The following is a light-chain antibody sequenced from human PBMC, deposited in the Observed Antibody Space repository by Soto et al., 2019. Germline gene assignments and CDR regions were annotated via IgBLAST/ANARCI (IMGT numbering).Light chain of an antibody. CDR2: GAS. Sequence: EIVLTQSPGTLSLSPGERATLSCRASQSVSSSYLAWCQQKPGQAPRLLIYGASIRATGIPDRFSGSGSGTDFTLTISRLEPEDFAVYYCQQYGSSPLTFGGGTKVEIK. V-gene: IGKV3-20*01. CDR1: QSVSSSY. J-gene: IGKJ4*01. CDR3: QQYGSSPLT.